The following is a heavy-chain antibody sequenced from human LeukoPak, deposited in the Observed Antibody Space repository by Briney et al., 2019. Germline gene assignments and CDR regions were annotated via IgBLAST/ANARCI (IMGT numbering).Heavy chain of an antibody. J-gene: IGHJ5*02. CDR1: GGSISSSSYY. CDR2: IYYSGST. V-gene: IGHV4-39*01. Sequence: PSETLSLACTVSGGSISSSSYYWGWIRQPPGKGLEWIGSIYYSGSTYYNPSLKSRVTISVDTSKNQFSLKLSSVTAADTAVYYCARSVPIAAAGTDWFDHWGQGTLVTVSS. CDR3: ARSVPIAAAGTDWFDH. D-gene: IGHD6-13*01.